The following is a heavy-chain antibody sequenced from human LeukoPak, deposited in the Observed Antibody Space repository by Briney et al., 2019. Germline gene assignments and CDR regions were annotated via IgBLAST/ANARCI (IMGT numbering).Heavy chain of an antibody. D-gene: IGHD6-13*01. Sequence: ASVKVSCKASGYTFTSYGISWVRQAPGQGLEWMGWISAYNGNTNYAQKLQGRVTMTTDTSTSTAYMELRSLRSDDTAVYYCARDLYSSSWYGDYYYYYYMDVWGKGTTVTVSS. J-gene: IGHJ6*03. CDR2: ISAYNGNT. V-gene: IGHV1-18*01. CDR3: ARDLYSSSWYGDYYYYYYMDV. CDR1: GYTFTSYG.